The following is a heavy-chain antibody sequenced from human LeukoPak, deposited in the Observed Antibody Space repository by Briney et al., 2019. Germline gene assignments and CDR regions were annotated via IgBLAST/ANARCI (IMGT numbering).Heavy chain of an antibody. J-gene: IGHJ4*02. Sequence: GGSLRLSCAASGITFDDYAMHLVRQAPGKGLEWVSGISWNSGSIGYADSVKGRFTISRDNAKNSLYLQMNSLRAEDTALYYCARERWFFDYWGQGTLVTVSS. V-gene: IGHV3-9*01. CDR3: ARERWFFDY. CDR2: ISWNSGSI. D-gene: IGHD2-15*01. CDR1: GITFDDYA.